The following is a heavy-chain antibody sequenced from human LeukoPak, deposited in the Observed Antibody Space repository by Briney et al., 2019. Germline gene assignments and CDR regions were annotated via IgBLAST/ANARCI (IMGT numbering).Heavy chain of an antibody. V-gene: IGHV3-30*18. D-gene: IGHD2/OR15-2a*01. CDR3: AKDLSEYGAFDI. CDR1: GFTFSSYG. J-gene: IGHJ3*02. CDR2: ISYDGSNK. Sequence: PGRSLRLSCAASGFTFSSYGMHWVRQAPGKGLEWVAVISYDGSNKYYADSVKGRFTISRDNSKNTLYLQMNSLRAEDTAVYYCAKDLSEYGAFDIWGQGTMVTVSS.